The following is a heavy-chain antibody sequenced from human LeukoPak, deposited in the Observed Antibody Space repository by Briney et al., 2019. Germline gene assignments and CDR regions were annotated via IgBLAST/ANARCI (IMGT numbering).Heavy chain of an antibody. Sequence: GGSLRLSCAASGFTFSDYYMSWVRQAPGKGLEWISYISSSGSTIYYADSVKGRFTISRDNAKNSLYLQMNSLRAEDTAVYYCAREVVGTTSELDYWGQGTLVTVSS. D-gene: IGHD1-26*01. V-gene: IGHV3-11*04. J-gene: IGHJ4*02. CDR2: ISSSGSTI. CDR1: GFTFSDYY. CDR3: AREVVGTTSELDY.